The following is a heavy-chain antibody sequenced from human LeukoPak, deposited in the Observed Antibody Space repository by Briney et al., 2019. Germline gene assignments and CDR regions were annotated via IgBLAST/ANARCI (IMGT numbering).Heavy chain of an antibody. D-gene: IGHD3-9*01. CDR2: IYYSGST. Sequence: PSETLSLTCTVSGGSISSSSYYWGWIRQPPGKGLEWIGSIYYSGSTYYNPSLKSRVTISVDTSKNQFSLKLSSVTAADTAVYYCARDLLTDDYWAREPWSPSPQ. V-gene: IGHV4-39*07. J-gene: IGHJ4*02. CDR1: GGSISSSSYY. CDR3: ARDLLTDDY.